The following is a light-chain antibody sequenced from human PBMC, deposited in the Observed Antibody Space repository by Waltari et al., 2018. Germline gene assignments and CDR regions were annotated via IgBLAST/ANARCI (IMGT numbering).Light chain of an antibody. CDR2: AAS. Sequence: DIQMTQSPSSVSAAVGDRVTITGRASHGIGNWLAWYQQKPGRAPTLLIDAASSLQSGVPLRFSASGSGTDFTLTISSLQPEDFATYFCQQASTLPFTFGGGTKVQIE. V-gene: IGKV1-12*02. J-gene: IGKJ4*01. CDR1: HGIGNW. CDR3: QQASTLPFT.